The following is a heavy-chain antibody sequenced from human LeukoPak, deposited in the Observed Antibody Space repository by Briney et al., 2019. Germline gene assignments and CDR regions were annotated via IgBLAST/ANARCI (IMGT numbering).Heavy chain of an antibody. D-gene: IGHD6-19*01. Sequence: GGSLRLSCAASGFTFSSYWMSWVRQAPGKGLEWVANIKQDGSEKYYVDSVKGRFTISRDNAKNSLYLQMNSLRAEDTAVYYCVTSRFIAVAGLDYWGQGTLVTVSS. CDR1: GFTFSSYW. CDR2: IKQDGSEK. V-gene: IGHV3-7*01. J-gene: IGHJ4*02. CDR3: VTSRFIAVAGLDY.